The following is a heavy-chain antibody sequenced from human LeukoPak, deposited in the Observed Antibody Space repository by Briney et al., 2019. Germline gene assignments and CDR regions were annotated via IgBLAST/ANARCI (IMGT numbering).Heavy chain of an antibody. CDR1: GGSITSYY. Sequence: SETLSLTCTVSGGSITSYYWSWIRQPPGKGLEWIGYIYYSGSTNYNPSLKSRVTISVDTSKNQFSLKLSSVTAADTAVYYCAGASYDSSGVHWGQGTLVTVSS. CDR3: AGASYDSSGVH. CDR2: IYYSGST. V-gene: IGHV4-59*01. J-gene: IGHJ4*02. D-gene: IGHD3-22*01.